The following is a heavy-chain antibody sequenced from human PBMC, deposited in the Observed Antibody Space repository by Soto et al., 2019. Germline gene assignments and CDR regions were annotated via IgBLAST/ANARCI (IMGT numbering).Heavy chain of an antibody. J-gene: IGHJ6*02. CDR2: IYSGGST. Sequence: EVQLVESGGGLVQPGGSLRLSCAASGLTVSSNYMSWVRQAPGKGLEWVSVIYSGGSTYYADSVKGRFTISRHNSKNTLYLQMNSLRAEDTAVYYCARGPYGTGGGYYYGMDVWGQGTTVTVSS. D-gene: IGHD3-10*01. CDR3: ARGPYGTGGGYYYGMDV. CDR1: GLTVSSNY. V-gene: IGHV3-53*04.